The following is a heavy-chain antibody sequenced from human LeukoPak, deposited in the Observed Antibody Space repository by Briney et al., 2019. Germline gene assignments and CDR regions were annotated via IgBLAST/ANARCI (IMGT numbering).Heavy chain of an antibody. CDR1: GYTLTTYY. Sequence: GASVKVSCKASGYTLTTYYMHWVRQAPGQGLEWMGLVTPSGGSRSNAQKFQGRVTMTRDTSTSTVYMELSSLRSEDTAVYYYARDWELGYWGQGTLVTVSS. V-gene: IGHV1-46*01. D-gene: IGHD1-26*01. CDR3: ARDWELGY. J-gene: IGHJ4*02. CDR2: VTPSGGSR.